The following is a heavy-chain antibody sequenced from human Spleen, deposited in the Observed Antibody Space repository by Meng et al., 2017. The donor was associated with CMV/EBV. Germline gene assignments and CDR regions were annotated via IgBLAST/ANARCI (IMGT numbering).Heavy chain of an antibody. CDR1: GFNVGDHY. CDR3: ARDNDKYCGGDCIFLES. J-gene: IGHJ4*02. CDR2: ISSSVSGNTE. Sequence: GESLKISCAASGFNVGDHYMNWIRQAPGKGLEWVSYISSSVSGNTEYYADSVKGRFTISRDNAKNSLYLQMNSLRAEDTAIYYCARDNDKYCGGDCIFLESWGQGMLVTVSS. D-gene: IGHD2-21*02. V-gene: IGHV3-11*01.